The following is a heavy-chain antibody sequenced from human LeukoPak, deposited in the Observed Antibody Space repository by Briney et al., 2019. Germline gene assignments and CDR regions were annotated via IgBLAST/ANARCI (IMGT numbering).Heavy chain of an antibody. CDR2: ISSSSSTI. V-gene: IGHV3-48*01. CDR3: ARDHYDSSGYYQSNY. Sequence: PGGSLRLSCAASGFTFSNYNMNWVRQAPGKGLEWVSYISSSSSTIYYADSVKGRFTISRDNAKNSLYLQMNSLRAEDTAVYYCARDHYDSSGYYQSNYWGQGTLVTVSS. CDR1: GFTFSNYN. D-gene: IGHD3-22*01. J-gene: IGHJ4*02.